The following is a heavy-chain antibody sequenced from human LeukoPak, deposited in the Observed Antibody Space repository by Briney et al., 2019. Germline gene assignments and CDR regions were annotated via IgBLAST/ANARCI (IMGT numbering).Heavy chain of an antibody. CDR3: AKPSNYYGSATDAFDF. Sequence: SETLSLTCTVSGISISSSNSYWGWIRQPPGKGLEWIGSIYYTGNTYYNASLKSRVTISVDPSKNHFSLKLNSVTAADTAVYYCAKPSNYYGSATDAFDFWGQGTMVTVSS. J-gene: IGHJ3*01. V-gene: IGHV4-39*07. CDR2: IYYTGNT. D-gene: IGHD3-10*01. CDR1: GISISSSNSY.